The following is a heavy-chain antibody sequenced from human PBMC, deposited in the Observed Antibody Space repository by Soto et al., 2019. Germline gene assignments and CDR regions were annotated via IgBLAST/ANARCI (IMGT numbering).Heavy chain of an antibody. D-gene: IGHD5-18*01. V-gene: IGHV3-30*18. CDR1: GFTFSSYG. CDR3: AKDRGTRGYSPPCWFDP. Sequence: GGSLRLSCAASGFTFSSYGMHWVRQAPGKGLEWVAVISYDGSNKYYADSVKGRFTISRDNSKNTLYLQMNSLRAEDTAVYYCAKDRGTRGYSPPCWFDPWGQGTLVTVSS. CDR2: ISYDGSNK. J-gene: IGHJ5*02.